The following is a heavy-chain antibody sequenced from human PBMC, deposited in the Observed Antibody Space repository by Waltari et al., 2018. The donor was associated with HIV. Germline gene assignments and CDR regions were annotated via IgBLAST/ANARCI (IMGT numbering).Heavy chain of an antibody. D-gene: IGHD6-6*01. CDR2: IFYSGST. V-gene: IGHV4-39*01. CDR1: GGSMSSYSNC. Sequence: QLQLKESGPGLVKPSETLRLTCTVSGGSMSSYSNCWGWIRQPPGKGLEWIGSIFYSGSTYYNPSLKSRVTISVDTSKNQFSLKLSSVTAADTAVYYCARHVGSFYRSSSDLGFDYWGQGTLVTVSS. J-gene: IGHJ4*02. CDR3: ARHVGSFYRSSSDLGFDY.